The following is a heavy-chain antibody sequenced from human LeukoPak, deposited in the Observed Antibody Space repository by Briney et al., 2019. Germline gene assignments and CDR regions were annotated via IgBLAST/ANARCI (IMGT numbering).Heavy chain of an antibody. CDR3: ARDSNPYSSSWWYPYNDKVRGNWFDP. J-gene: IGHJ5*02. V-gene: IGHV4-39*02. CDR1: GDSISASNSY. Sequence: SETLSLTCTVSGDSISASNSYWGWIRQPPGKGLEWIGSIYYSGNTYYNASLKSRVTISVDTSKNQFSLQLNSVTPEDTAVYYCARDSNPYSSSWWYPYNDKVRGNWFDPWGQGTLVTVSS. D-gene: IGHD6-13*01. CDR2: IYYSGNT.